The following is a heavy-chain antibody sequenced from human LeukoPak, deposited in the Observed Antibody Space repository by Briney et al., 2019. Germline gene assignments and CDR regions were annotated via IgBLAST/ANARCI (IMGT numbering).Heavy chain of an antibody. V-gene: IGHV3-23*01. CDR3: ARERDGGWLRLRGPRSLGLHGMDV. J-gene: IGHJ6*02. CDR1: GFTFSKFA. CDR2: INDRGTGT. D-gene: IGHD5-12*01. Sequence: GGSLRLSCAASGFTFSKFALSWVRQAPGKGLEWVSTINDRGTGTYYADSVKGRFTISRDNSKNTLYLQMNSLRAEDTAVYYCARERDGGWLRLRGPRSLGLHGMDVWGQGTTVTVSS.